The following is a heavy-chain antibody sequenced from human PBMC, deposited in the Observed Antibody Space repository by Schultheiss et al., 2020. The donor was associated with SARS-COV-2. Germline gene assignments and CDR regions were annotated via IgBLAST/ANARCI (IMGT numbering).Heavy chain of an antibody. CDR2: IYYSGRT. V-gene: IGHV4-61*05. J-gene: IGHJ4*02. CDR1: GGSISSSSYY. Sequence: SETLSLTCTVSGGSISSSSYYWGWIRQPPGKGLEWIGYIYYSGRTFYNPSLKSRVTISVDKSKNRFSLKLSSVTAADTAIYYCAGAATYNLNVWGQGTLVTVSS. D-gene: IGHD1-1*01. CDR3: AGAATYNLNV.